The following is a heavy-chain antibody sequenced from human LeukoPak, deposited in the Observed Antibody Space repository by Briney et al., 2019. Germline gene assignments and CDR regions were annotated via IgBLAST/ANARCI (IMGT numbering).Heavy chain of an antibody. CDR2: IYHSGST. CDR3: AREIDYYYMDV. Sequence: SETLSLTCTVSGYSISSGYYWGWIRQPPGKGLEWIGSIYHSGSTYYNPSLKSRVTISVDTSKNQFSLKLSSVTAADTAVYYCAREIDYYYMDVWGKGTTVTVSS. V-gene: IGHV4-38-2*02. J-gene: IGHJ6*03. CDR1: GYSISSGYY. D-gene: IGHD3-22*01.